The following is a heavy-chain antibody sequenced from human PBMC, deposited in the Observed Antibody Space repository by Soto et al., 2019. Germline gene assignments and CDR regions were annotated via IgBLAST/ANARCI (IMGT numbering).Heavy chain of an antibody. CDR2: INPKTAAT. D-gene: IGHD1-26*01. Sequence: QVQLVQSGAEVRKSGASVKVSCKASGYTFSDYFIQWLRQAPGQGLEWVAWINPKTAATNYAKKFKDRVTVTSDTSFSIAYLELTRLRPDDTALYYCARIKWGLDYYSGMDVWGQGTAVSVSS. CDR1: GYTFSDYF. CDR3: ARIKWGLDYYSGMDV. V-gene: IGHV1-2*02. J-gene: IGHJ6*02.